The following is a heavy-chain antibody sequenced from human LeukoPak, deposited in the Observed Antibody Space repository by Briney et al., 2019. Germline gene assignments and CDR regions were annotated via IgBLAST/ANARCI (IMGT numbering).Heavy chain of an antibody. J-gene: IGHJ1*01. D-gene: IGHD6-13*01. Sequence: SLRLSCAASGFTFDDYAMHWVRQAPGKGLEWVSGISWNSGSIGYADSVKGRFTISRDNAKNSLYLQMNSLRAEDTALYYCAKAPGVAAAGPGGEYFQHWGQGTLVTVSS. CDR2: ISWNSGSI. CDR1: GFTFDDYA. V-gene: IGHV3-9*01. CDR3: AKAPGVAAAGPGGEYFQH.